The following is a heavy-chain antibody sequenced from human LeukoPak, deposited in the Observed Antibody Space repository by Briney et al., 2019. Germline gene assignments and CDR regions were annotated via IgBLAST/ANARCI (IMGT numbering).Heavy chain of an antibody. Sequence: ASVKVSCKASGYTFTGYYMHWVRQAPGQGLGWMGWINPNSGGTNYAQKFQGRVTMTRDTSISTAYMELSRLRSDDTAVYYCARSIYSSSIYRDWFDPWGQGTLVTVSS. CDR3: ARSIYSSSIYRDWFDP. CDR2: INPNSGGT. CDR1: GYTFTGYY. V-gene: IGHV1-2*02. D-gene: IGHD6-6*01. J-gene: IGHJ5*02.